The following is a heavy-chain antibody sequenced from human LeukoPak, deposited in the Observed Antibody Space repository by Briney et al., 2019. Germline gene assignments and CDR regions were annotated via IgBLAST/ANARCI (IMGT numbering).Heavy chain of an antibody. CDR3: ARLFSSGWDYFDY. CDR1: GGSISTSTYY. D-gene: IGHD6-19*01. J-gene: IGHJ4*02. CDR2: ISYIGST. Sequence: SETLSLTCTFSGGSISTSTYYWGWIPQPPGKGLEWIGSISYIGSTSYSPSLKSRVAISVDTSKNQFSLKVISVTAADTAVYYCARLFSSGWDYFDYWGRGTLVTVSS. V-gene: IGHV4-39*01.